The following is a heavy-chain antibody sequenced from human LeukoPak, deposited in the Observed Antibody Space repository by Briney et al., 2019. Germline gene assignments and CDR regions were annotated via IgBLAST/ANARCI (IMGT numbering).Heavy chain of an antibody. J-gene: IGHJ4*02. CDR2: INTDGGDT. CDR3: ARDEKIVGASGQDY. CDR1: GFTFGSYW. D-gene: IGHD1-26*01. Sequence: PGGSLRLSCAASGFTFGSYWMHWVREGLGMGLVGVSRINTDGGDTIYADSVKGRFTISRDNAKNTLFLQMNSLRAEDTAVYYCARDEKIVGASGQDYWGQGTLVTVSS. V-gene: IGHV3-74*01.